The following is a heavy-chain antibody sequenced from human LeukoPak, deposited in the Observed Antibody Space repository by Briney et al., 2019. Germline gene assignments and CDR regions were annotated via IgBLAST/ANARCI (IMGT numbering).Heavy chain of an antibody. V-gene: IGHV4-59*01. D-gene: IGHD3-3*01. CDR3: ARGLQTIFGVVIMADAFDI. CDR2: IYYSGST. Sequence: SETLSLTCTVSGGSISSYYWSWIRQPPGKGLEWIGYIYYSGSTNYNPSLKSRVTISVDTSKNQFSLKLSSVTAADTAVYYCARGLQTIFGVVIMADAFDIWGQGTMVTVSS. J-gene: IGHJ3*02. CDR1: GGSISSYY.